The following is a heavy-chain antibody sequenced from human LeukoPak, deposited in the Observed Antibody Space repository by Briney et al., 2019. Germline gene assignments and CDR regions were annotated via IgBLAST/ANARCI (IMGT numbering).Heavy chain of an antibody. V-gene: IGHV1-18*01. D-gene: IGHD4-23*01. CDR2: ISAYNGNT. CDR1: GYTFTSYG. CDR3: AREVGDYAGNYYYYMDV. Sequence: ASVKVSCKASGYTFTSYGISWVRQAPGQGLEWMGCISAYNGNTNYAQKLQGRVTMTTDTSTSTAYMELRSLRSDDTAVYYCAREVGDYAGNYYYYMDVWGKGTTVTVSS. J-gene: IGHJ6*03.